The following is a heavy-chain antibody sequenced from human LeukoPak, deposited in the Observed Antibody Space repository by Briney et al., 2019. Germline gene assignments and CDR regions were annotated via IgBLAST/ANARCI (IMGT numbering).Heavy chain of an antibody. Sequence: PSQTLSLTCTVSGGSISSGSYYWSWIRQPAGKGLEWIGRIYTSGSTNYNPSLKSRVTISVDTSKNQFSLKLSSVTAADTAVYYCASSYGPNYFDYWGQGTLVTVSS. CDR3: ASSYGPNYFDY. CDR1: GGSISSGSYY. CDR2: IYTSGST. D-gene: IGHD5-18*01. J-gene: IGHJ4*02. V-gene: IGHV4-61*02.